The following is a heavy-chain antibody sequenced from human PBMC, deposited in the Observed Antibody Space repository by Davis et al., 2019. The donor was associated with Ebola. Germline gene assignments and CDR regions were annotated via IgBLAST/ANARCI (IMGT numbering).Heavy chain of an antibody. J-gene: IGHJ6*02. Sequence: PGGSLRLSCAASGFTFSSYWMHWVRQAPGKGLVWVSRINSDGTSTSYADSVKGRFTISRDNAKNTLYLQMNSLRAEDTAVYYCARHAAPYGMDVWGQGTTVTVSS. CDR3: ARHAAPYGMDV. CDR1: GFTFSSYW. CDR2: INSDGTST. D-gene: IGHD6-25*01. V-gene: IGHV3-74*01.